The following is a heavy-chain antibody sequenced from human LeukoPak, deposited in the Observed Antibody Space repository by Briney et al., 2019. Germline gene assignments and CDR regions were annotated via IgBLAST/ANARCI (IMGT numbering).Heavy chain of an antibody. J-gene: IGHJ4*02. CDR2: IIPIFGTA. V-gene: IGHV1-69*13. CDR3: ASGPSGSYLDGFLHNDY. D-gene: IGHD1-26*01. Sequence: SVKVSCKASGGTFSSYAISWVRQAPGQGLEWLGGIIPIFGTANYAQKFQGRVTITADESTSTAYMELSSLRSEDTAVYYCASGPSGSYLDGFLHNDYWGQGTLVTVSS. CDR1: GGTFSSYA.